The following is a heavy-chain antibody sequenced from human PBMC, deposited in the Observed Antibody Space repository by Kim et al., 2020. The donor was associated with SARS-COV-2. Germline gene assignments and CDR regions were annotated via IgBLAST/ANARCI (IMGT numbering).Heavy chain of an antibody. V-gene: IGHV3-23*01. Sequence: GGSLRLSCAASGFTFSNFAPSWVRQAPGKGLEWVSSISGSGGSTHYADSVKGRFTISRDNSKKALYLQMDSLTVDDTAVYYCANPLGSSPSSSYYYGMDVWGQGATVTVSS. CDR2: ISGSGGST. J-gene: IGHJ6*02. CDR3: ANPLGSSPSSSYYYGMDV. CDR1: GFTFSNFA. D-gene: IGHD6-13*01.